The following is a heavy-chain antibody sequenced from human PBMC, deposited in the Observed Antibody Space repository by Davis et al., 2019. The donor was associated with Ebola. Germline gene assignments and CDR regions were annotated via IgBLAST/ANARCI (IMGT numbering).Heavy chain of an antibody. V-gene: IGHV1-2*06. CDR1: GYTFTGYH. CDR2: MNPHNGDT. CDR3: ARSRITIAPHNWFDP. J-gene: IGHJ5*02. D-gene: IGHD3-9*01. Sequence: ASVKVSCKASGYTFTGYHMHWVRQAPGQGLEWMGRMNPHNGDTNYAQNFQGRVTMTRDTSISTAYMELSRLRYDDTAVYYCARSRITIAPHNWFDPWGQGTLVTVSS.